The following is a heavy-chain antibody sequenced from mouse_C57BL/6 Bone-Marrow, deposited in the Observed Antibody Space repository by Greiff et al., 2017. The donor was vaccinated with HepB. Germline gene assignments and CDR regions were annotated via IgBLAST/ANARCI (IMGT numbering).Heavy chain of an antibody. CDR2: IYPGSGNT. D-gene: IGHD1-1*01. J-gene: IGHJ3*01. CDR1: GYTFTDYY. Sequence: QVQLKQSGAELVRPGASVKLSCKASGYTFTDYYINWVKQRPGQGLEWIARIYPGSGNTYYNEKFKGKATLTAEKSSSTAYMQLSSLTSEDSAVYFCARGEDYYYPAYWGQGTLVTVSA. CDR3: ARGEDYYYPAY. V-gene: IGHV1-76*01.